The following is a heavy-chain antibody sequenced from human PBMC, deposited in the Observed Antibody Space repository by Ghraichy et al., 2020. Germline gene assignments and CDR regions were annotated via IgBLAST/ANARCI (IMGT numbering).Heavy chain of an antibody. Sequence: SVKVSCKASGGTFSSYAISWVRQAPGQGLEWMGGIIPIFGTANYAQKFQGRVTITADESTSTAYMELSSLRSEDTAVYYCATPHPNSRRLERRWGKEGYYYYGMDVWGQGTTVTVSS. CDR3: ATPHPNSRRLERRWGKEGYYYYGMDV. CDR2: IIPIFGTA. V-gene: IGHV1-69*13. CDR1: GGTFSSYA. J-gene: IGHJ6*02. D-gene: IGHD1-1*01.